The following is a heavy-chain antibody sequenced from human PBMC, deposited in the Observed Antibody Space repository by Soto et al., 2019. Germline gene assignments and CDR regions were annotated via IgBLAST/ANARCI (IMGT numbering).Heavy chain of an antibody. D-gene: IGHD6-13*01. Sequence: SEPLALTCTVSGGSISSYYWSWIRQPPGKGLEWIVYIYYSGSTNYNPSLKSRVTISVDTSKNQFSLKLSSVTAADTAVYYCAAAREQQLTYWYFDLWGRGTLVTVSS. CDR1: GGSISSYY. V-gene: IGHV4-59*01. CDR3: AAAREQQLTYWYFDL. J-gene: IGHJ2*01. CDR2: IYYSGST.